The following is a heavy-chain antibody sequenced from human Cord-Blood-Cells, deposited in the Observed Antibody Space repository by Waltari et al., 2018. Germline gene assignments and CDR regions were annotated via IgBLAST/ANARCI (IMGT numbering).Heavy chain of an antibody. CDR3: ARGGRSSSWYVRGLNWFDP. CDR2: INHSGST. J-gene: IGHJ5*02. D-gene: IGHD6-13*01. CDR1: GGSFSGYY. Sequence: QVQLQQWGAGLLKPSETLSLTCAVYGGSFSGYYWSWIRQPPGKGLEWIGEINHSGSTNYNPSLKSRVTISVDTSKNQFSLKLGSVAAADTAVYYCARGGRSSSWYVRGLNWFDPWGQGTLVTVSS. V-gene: IGHV4-34*01.